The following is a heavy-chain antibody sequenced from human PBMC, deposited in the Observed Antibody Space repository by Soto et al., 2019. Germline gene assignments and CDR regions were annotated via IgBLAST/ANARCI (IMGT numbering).Heavy chain of an antibody. CDR1: GGSISSYY. D-gene: IGHD4-17*01. J-gene: IGHJ4*02. CDR2: IYYTGST. CDR3: ARSQTTVTSYDY. Sequence: SETLSLTCTVSGGSISSYYWSWIRQSPGKGLEWIGYIYYTGSTNYNPSLKSRVTISKDTSKNQFSLKLSSVTAADTAVYYCARSQTTVTSYDYWGQGTLVTVSS. V-gene: IGHV4-59*12.